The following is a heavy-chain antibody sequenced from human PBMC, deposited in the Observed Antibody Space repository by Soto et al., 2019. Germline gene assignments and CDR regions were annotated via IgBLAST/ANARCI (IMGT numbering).Heavy chain of an antibody. Sequence: GASVKVSCKASGGTFSSYTISWVRQAPGQGLEWMGIINPSGGSTSYAQKFQGRVTMTRDTSTSTVYMELSSLRSEDTAVYYCARAREDVLRFLEWLPDSISYYYGMDVWGQGTTVTVSS. V-gene: IGHV1-46*01. CDR3: ARAREDVLRFLEWLPDSISYYYGMDV. D-gene: IGHD3-3*01. CDR1: GGTFSSYT. CDR2: INPSGGST. J-gene: IGHJ6*02.